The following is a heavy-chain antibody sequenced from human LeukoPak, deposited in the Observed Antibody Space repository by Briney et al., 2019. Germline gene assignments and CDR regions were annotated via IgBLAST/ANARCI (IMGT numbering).Heavy chain of an antibody. CDR1: GFTFSSYS. Sequence: GGSLRLSCAASGFTFSSYSMNWVRQAPGKGLEWVSSISSSSSYIYYADSVKGRFTISRDNAKNSLYLQMNSLRAEDTAVYYCARDSSVVAALGGTWYYYYYMDVWGKGTTVTVSS. V-gene: IGHV3-21*01. D-gene: IGHD2-15*01. CDR2: ISSSSSYI. CDR3: ARDSSVVAALGGTWYYYYYMDV. J-gene: IGHJ6*03.